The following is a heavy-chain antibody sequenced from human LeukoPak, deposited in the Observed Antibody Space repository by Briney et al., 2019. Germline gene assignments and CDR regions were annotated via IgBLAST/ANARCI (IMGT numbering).Heavy chain of an antibody. Sequence: ASVKVSCKASGYTFTGYYMHWVRQAPGQGLEWMGQINPNSGGTNYAQKFQGRVTMTRDTSISTAYMELSRLRSDDTAVYYCARVGQKLVPFDYWGQGTLVTVSS. CDR2: INPNSGGT. D-gene: IGHD6-13*01. CDR3: ARVGQKLVPFDY. J-gene: IGHJ4*02. V-gene: IGHV1-2*06. CDR1: GYTFTGYY.